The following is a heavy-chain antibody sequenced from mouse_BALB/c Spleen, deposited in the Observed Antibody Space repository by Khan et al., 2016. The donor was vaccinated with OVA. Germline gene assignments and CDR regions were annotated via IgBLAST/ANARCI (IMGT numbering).Heavy chain of an antibody. V-gene: IGHV1-77*01. CDR1: GYTFTDYS. CDR2: IYPGSDNT. J-gene: IGHJ3*01. CDR3: AREWAAWFPY. Sequence: QVQLQQSGAELARPGASVTLSCKASGYTFTDYSINWMRQRTGQGLEWIGEIYPGSDNTYYNEKFKGKATLTADKSSSTVYMQLSSLTSEDSAVYFCAREWAAWFPYWGQGTLVTVSA.